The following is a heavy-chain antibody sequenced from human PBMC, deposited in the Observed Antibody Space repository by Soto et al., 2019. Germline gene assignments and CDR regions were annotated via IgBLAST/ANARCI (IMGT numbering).Heavy chain of an antibody. CDR2: INPNSGGT. V-gene: IGHV1-2*04. CDR3: ARGGAYYDILTGYYGYYYYGMDV. Sequence: ASVKVSCKASGYTFTGYYMHWVRQAPGQGLEWMGWINPNSGGTNYAQKFQGWVTMTRDTSISTAYMELSRLRSDDTAVYYCARGGAYYDILTGYYGYYYYGMDVWGQGTTVTSP. J-gene: IGHJ6*02. D-gene: IGHD3-9*01. CDR1: GYTFTGYY.